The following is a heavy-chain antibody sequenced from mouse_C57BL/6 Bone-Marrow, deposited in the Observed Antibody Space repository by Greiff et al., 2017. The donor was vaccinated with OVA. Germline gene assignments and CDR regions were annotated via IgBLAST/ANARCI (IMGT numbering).Heavy chain of an antibody. V-gene: IGHV5-16*01. CDR2: INYDGSST. D-gene: IGHD1-1*01. Sequence: EVKLMESEGGLVQPGSSMKLSCTASGFTFSDYYMAWVRQVPEKGLEWVANINYDGSSTYYLDSLKSRFIISRDNATNILYLQMSSLKSEDAATYYCARVDLYYYGSSPFDCWGKATTLTVAS. CDR3: ARVDLYYYGSSPFDC. CDR1: GFTFSDYY. J-gene: IGHJ2*01.